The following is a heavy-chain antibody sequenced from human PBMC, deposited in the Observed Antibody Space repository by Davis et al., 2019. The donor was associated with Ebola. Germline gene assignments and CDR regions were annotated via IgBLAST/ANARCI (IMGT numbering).Heavy chain of an antibody. J-gene: IGHJ4*02. V-gene: IGHV3-73*01. D-gene: IGHD4-17*01. CDR1: GFTSSGSA. CDR3: TSTLDGDYVDY. Sequence: GESLKISCAASGFTSSGSAMHWVRQASGKGLEWVGRIRSKANSYATAYAASVKGRFTISRDDSKNTAYLQMNSLKTEDTAVYYCTSTLDGDYVDYGGQGTLVTVSS. CDR2: IRSKANSYAT.